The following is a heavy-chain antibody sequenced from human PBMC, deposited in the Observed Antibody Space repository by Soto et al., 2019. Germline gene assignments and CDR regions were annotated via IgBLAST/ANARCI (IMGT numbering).Heavy chain of an antibody. J-gene: IGHJ4*02. Sequence: PGGSLRLSCAASGFTFSSYWMHWIRQAPGKGLVWVSRINSDGSSTSYADYVKGRLTISRDNAKNTLYLQMNSLRAEDTAVYYCARAYGDDSLVDYWGQGTLVTVSS. CDR3: ARAYGDDSLVDY. CDR2: INSDGSST. D-gene: IGHD4-17*01. V-gene: IGHV3-74*01. CDR1: GFTFSSYW.